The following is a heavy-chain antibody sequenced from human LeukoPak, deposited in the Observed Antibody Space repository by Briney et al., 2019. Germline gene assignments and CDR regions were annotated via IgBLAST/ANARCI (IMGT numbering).Heavy chain of an antibody. CDR3: ARWYSSSSEGDY. J-gene: IGHJ4*02. Sequence: GESLQISCQGSGYRFTSYWIGWVRPMPGKGLEWMGIIYPGDSDTRYSPSFQGQVTISADKSISTAYLQWSSLKASDTAMYYCARWYSSSSEGDYWGQGTLVTVSS. V-gene: IGHV5-51*01. CDR1: GYRFTSYW. D-gene: IGHD6-6*01. CDR2: IYPGDSDT.